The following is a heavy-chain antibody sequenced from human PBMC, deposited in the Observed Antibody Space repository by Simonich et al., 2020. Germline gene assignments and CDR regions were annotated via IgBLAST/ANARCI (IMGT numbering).Heavy chain of an antibody. V-gene: IGHV3-53*01. D-gene: IGHD1-1*01. CDR1: GFTVSSNY. Sequence: EVQLVESGGGLIQPGGSLRLSCAASGFTVSSNYMSWVRQAPGKGVEVVSGIYSGGRTYYADSVKGRFNISRDNSKNTLYLQINSLRAEDTAVYYCARWTATGYYFDYWGQGTLVTVSS. J-gene: IGHJ4*02. CDR3: ARWTATGYYFDY. CDR2: IYSGGRT.